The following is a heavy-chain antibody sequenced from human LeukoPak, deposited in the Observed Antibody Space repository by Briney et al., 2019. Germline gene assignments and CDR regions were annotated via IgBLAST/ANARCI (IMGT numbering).Heavy chain of an antibody. Sequence: ASVKVSCKASGYTFTSYDISWLRQAPAQGLEWMGWISAYNGNTNYAQKLQGRVTMTTDTSTSTAYMELRSLRSDDTAVYYCARDPRGGFGELSLDAFDIWGQGTMVTVSS. CDR2: ISAYNGNT. CDR3: ARDPRGGFGELSLDAFDI. V-gene: IGHV1-18*01. J-gene: IGHJ3*02. CDR1: GYTFTSYD. D-gene: IGHD3-10*01.